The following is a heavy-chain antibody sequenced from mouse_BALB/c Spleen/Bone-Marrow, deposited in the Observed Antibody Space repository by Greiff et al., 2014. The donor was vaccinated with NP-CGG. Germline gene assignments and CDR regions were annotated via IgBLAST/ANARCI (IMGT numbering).Heavy chain of an antibody. V-gene: IGHV1-9*01. CDR3: ARGRDYYAMDY. J-gene: IGHJ4*01. Sequence: QVQLQQSGAELMKPGASVKISCKATGYTFSSYWIQWVKQRPGHGLEWIGGILPGSGSTNYNEKFKGKATFTADTSSNTAYMQLSSRTSEEDAVDYCARGRDYYAMDYWGQGTSVTVSS. CDR2: ILPGSGST. CDR1: GYTFSSYW.